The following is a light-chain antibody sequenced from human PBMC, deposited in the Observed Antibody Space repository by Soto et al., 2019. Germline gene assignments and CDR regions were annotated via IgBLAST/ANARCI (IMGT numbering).Light chain of an antibody. CDR2: KAS. CDR3: QQYNNWPRAT. J-gene: IGKJ4*01. Sequence: DIHMTQSPSALSASVGDKVSITCRASQSISSWLAWYQQKPGKAPKLLIYKASSLESGVPSRFSGSGSGTDFTLTISSLQSEDFGVYYCQQYNNWPRATFGGGTKVDI. CDR1: QSISSW. V-gene: IGKV1-5*03.